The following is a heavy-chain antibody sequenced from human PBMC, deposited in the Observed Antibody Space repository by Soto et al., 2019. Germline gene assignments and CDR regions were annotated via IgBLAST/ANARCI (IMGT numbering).Heavy chain of an antibody. CDR3: ASTLGYCSSTSCYHGWFDP. CDR1: GYTFTTYA. CDR2: INAGNGNT. J-gene: IGHJ5*02. D-gene: IGHD2-2*01. V-gene: IGHV1-3*01. Sequence: ASVKVSCKASGYTFTTYAMHWVRQAPGQRLEWMGWINAGNGNTKYSQKFQGRVTITRDTSASTAYMELSSLRSEDTAVYYCASTLGYCSSTSCYHGWFDPWGQGTLVTVSS.